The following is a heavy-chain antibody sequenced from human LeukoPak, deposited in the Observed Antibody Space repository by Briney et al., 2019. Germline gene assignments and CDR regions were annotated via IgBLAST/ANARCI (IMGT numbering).Heavy chain of an antibody. D-gene: IGHD1-26*01. Sequence: PGGSLRLSCAASGFTFSSYSMNWVRQAPGKGLEWVGRIKSKTDGGTTDYAAPVKGRFTISRDDSKNTLYLQMNSLKTEDTAVYYCTTGMWVGYFDYWGQGTLVTVSS. CDR1: GFTFSSYS. J-gene: IGHJ4*02. V-gene: IGHV3-15*01. CDR3: TTGMWVGYFDY. CDR2: IKSKTDGGTT.